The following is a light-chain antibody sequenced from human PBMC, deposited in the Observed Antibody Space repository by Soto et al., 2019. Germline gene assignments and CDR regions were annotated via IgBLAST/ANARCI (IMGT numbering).Light chain of an antibody. CDR2: GAS. Sequence: EIVLTQSPGTLSLSPGERATLSCRASQTISSTFLAWYRQRPGQAPRLLIYGASSRATGIPDRFSASGSGTDFTLTISRLEPEDFAVYYCQQFGLSPTFGGGTKVES. V-gene: IGKV3-20*01. J-gene: IGKJ4*01. CDR3: QQFGLSPT. CDR1: QTISSTF.